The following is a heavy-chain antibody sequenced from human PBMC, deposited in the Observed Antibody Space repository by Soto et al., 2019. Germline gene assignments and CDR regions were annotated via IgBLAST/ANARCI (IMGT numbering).Heavy chain of an antibody. CDR3: AHTKDSSGFLTS. Sequence: GSGPTLVNPTQTLTLTCSFSGFSLSVYGVRVIWFLQPPGETLEWLALIHWNDDKRYSPYLKSRLTITKDTSKNQVVLTLTNLDPLDTGTYFCAHTKDSSGFLTSWGQGILVTVLL. D-gene: IGHD3-22*01. CDR2: IHWNDDK. V-gene: IGHV2-5*01. CDR1: GFSLSVYGVR. J-gene: IGHJ5*02.